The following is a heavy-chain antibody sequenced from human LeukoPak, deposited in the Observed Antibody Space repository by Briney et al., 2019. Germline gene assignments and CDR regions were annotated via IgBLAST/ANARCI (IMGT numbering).Heavy chain of an antibody. CDR3: AREKDCQSTGCFYFDF. CDR2: IKQDGSEK. D-gene: IGHD2/OR15-2a*01. CDR1: GFTFSSYW. J-gene: IGHJ4*02. Sequence: GGSLRLSCAASGFTFSSYWMSWVRQAPGKGLEWVANIKQDGSEKYYVDSVKGRFTISRDDAKNLLYLHMNSLRADDTAVYYCAREKDCQSTGCFYFDFWGQGTLVTVSS. V-gene: IGHV3-7*01.